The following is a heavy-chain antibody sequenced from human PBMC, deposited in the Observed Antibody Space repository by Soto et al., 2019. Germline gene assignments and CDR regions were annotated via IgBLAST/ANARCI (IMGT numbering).Heavy chain of an antibody. CDR2: ISGSGGST. Sequence: GGSLRLSCAASGFTFSSYAISWVHQAPGRGLEWVSAISGSGGSTYYADSVKGRFTISRDNSKNTLYLQMNSLRAEDTAVYYCAKGTYGDPEGYWGQGTLVTVSS. J-gene: IGHJ4*02. CDR3: AKGTYGDPEGY. V-gene: IGHV3-23*01. CDR1: GFTFSSYA. D-gene: IGHD4-17*01.